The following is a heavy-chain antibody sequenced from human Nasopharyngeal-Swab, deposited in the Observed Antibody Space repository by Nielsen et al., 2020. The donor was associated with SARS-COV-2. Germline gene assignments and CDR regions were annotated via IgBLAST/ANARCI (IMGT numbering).Heavy chain of an antibody. D-gene: IGHD6-19*01. CDR3: AKGGSAEWLAFSYYGMDV. Sequence: GGSLRLSYAASGFTFSSYAMSWVRQAPGKGLEWVSAISGSGGSTYYADSVKGRFTISRDNSKNTLYLQMNSLRAEDTAVYYCAKGGSAEWLAFSYYGMDVWSQGTTVTVSS. CDR1: GFTFSSYA. CDR2: ISGSGGST. V-gene: IGHV3-23*01. J-gene: IGHJ6*02.